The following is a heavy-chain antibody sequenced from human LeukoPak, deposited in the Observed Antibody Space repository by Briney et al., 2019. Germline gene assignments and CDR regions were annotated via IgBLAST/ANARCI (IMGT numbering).Heavy chain of an antibody. CDR2: VSGSGGST. D-gene: IGHD3-10*01. J-gene: IGHJ4*02. Sequence: GGSLRLSCAASGFTFSNAWMSWVRQAPGKGLEWVSAVSGSGGSTYYADSVKGRFTISRDNSKNTLYLQMNSLRAEDTAVYYCAKFASGSYYQGVDYWGQGTLVTVSS. V-gene: IGHV3-23*01. CDR1: GFTFSNAW. CDR3: AKFASGSYYQGVDY.